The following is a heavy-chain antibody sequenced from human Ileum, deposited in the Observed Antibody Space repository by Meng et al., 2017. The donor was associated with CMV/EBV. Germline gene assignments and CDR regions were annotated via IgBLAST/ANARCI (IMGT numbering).Heavy chain of an antibody. V-gene: IGHV3-30*18. CDR2: SPYYGDDA. CDR3: VKSRATLGAFDL. J-gene: IGHJ3*01. CDR1: GVAFRNSY. Sequence: GGSLRLSCSGSGVAFRNSYLHWVRQAPGKGPEWLSLSPYYGDDAYYAASVRGRFTISKDNSGNVVTLQMNNLRSEDTAVYYCVKSRATLGAFDLWGRGTQVTVSS.